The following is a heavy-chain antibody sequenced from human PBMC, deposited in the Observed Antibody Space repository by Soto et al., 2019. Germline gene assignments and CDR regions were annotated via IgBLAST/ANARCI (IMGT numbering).Heavy chain of an antibody. J-gene: IGHJ4*02. CDR2: IYYSVNT. CDR3: ARARGYSGYDHPGNFDY. CDR1: GGSLSNHY. Sequence: SETLSLTCTVSGGSLSNHYWTWIRQSPGKGLEWIGSIYYSVNTNYNPSLKSRVTISVDTSKNQFSLKLSSVTAADTAVYYCARARGYSGYDHPGNFDYWGQGTLVTVS. V-gene: IGHV4-59*11. D-gene: IGHD5-12*01.